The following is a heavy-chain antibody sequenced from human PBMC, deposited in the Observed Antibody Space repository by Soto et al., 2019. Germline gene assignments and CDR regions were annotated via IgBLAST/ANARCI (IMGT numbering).Heavy chain of an antibody. CDR2: ISYDGSNK. J-gene: IGHJ4*02. D-gene: IGHD3-10*01. V-gene: IGHV3-30*18. CDR3: AKEGVRGVNDFDY. Sequence: QVQLVESGGGVVQPGRSLRLSCAASGFTFSTFAMHWVRQAPGKGLEWVAVISYDGSNKYYADSVKGRFTISRDNSKNTLYLQMNSLRTEDTAVYYCAKEGVRGVNDFDYWGQGTLVTVSS. CDR1: GFTFSTFA.